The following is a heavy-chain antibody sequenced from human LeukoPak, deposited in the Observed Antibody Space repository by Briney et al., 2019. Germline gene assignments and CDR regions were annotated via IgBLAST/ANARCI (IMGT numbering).Heavy chain of an antibody. CDR3: AKDIYYYDSSRYFQH. D-gene: IGHD3-22*01. Sequence: PGGSLRLSCAASGFTFSDYYMSWIRQAPGKGLEWVAVISYDGSNKYYADSVKGRFTISRDNSKNTLYLQMNSLRAEDTAVYYCAKDIYYYDSSRYFQHWGQGTLVTVSS. V-gene: IGHV3-30*18. CDR2: ISYDGSNK. J-gene: IGHJ1*01. CDR1: GFTFSDYY.